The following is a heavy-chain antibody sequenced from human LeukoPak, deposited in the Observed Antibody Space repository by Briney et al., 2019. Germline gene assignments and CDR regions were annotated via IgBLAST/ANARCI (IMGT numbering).Heavy chain of an antibody. J-gene: IGHJ4*02. Sequence: SETPSLTCAVYGGSFSGYYWSWIRQPPGKGLEWIGEINHSGSTNYNPSLKSRVTISVDTSKNQFSLKLSSVTAADTAVYYCARSAPRVVVAATRKSYFDYWGQGTLVTVSS. D-gene: IGHD2-15*01. CDR3: ARSAPRVVVAATRKSYFDY. V-gene: IGHV4-34*01. CDR2: INHSGST. CDR1: GGSFSGYY.